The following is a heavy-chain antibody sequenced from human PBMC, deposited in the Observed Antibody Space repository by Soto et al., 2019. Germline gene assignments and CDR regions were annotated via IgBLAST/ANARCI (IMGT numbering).Heavy chain of an antibody. V-gene: IGHV4-59*01. CDR1: GASIGSSY. Sequence: SETLSLTCTVSGASIGSSYWSWIRQPPGKGLEWMGYIFYSGSTNYSPSLNSRVSITVDTSKNQLSLNLSSVTAADTAVYYCAGVFTVIKLDYWGQGILVTVSS. J-gene: IGHJ4*02. CDR3: AGVFTVIKLDY. D-gene: IGHD4-17*01. CDR2: IFYSGST.